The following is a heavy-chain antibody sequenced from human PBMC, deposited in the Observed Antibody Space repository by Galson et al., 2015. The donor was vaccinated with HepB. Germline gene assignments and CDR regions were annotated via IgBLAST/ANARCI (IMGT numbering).Heavy chain of an antibody. CDR2: ISYDGSNK. D-gene: IGHD5-18*01. Sequence: SLRLSCAASGFTFITYSMHWVRQAPGKGLEWVAVISYDGSNKYYADSVNGRFTISRDNSKNTVYLEMNSLRGADTAVYYCARDPSPNGYSYAYLDSWGRGTLVTVSS. V-gene: IGHV3-30-3*01. CDR1: GFTFITYS. CDR3: ARDPSPNGYSYAYLDS. J-gene: IGHJ4*02.